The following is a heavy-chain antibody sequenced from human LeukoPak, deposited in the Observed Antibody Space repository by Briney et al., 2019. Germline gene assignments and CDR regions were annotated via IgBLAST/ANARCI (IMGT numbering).Heavy chain of an antibody. D-gene: IGHD6-6*01. CDR2: ISYTSSTI. CDR3: ARRAPTGSSSNYYYYYMDV. V-gene: IGHV3-48*04. CDR1: GFTFSSYS. J-gene: IGHJ6*03. Sequence: GGSLRLSCAASGFTFSSYSMNWVRQAPGKGLEWVSYISYTSSTIYYADSVKGRFSISRDNANNSLFLQMNSLRAEDTAVYYCARRAPTGSSSNYYYYYMDVWGKGTTVTVSS.